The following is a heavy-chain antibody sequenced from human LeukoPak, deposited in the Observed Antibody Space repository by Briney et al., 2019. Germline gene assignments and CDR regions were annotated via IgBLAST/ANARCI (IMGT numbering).Heavy chain of an antibody. CDR1: GGSISSYY. CDR2: IYYSGST. J-gene: IGHJ5*02. D-gene: IGHD3-3*01. V-gene: IGHV4-59*01. CDR3: ARDGDFWSGYYILQDYNWFDP. Sequence: PSETLSLTCTVSGGSISSYYWSWIRQPPGKGLEWIGYIYYSGSTNYNPSLKSRVTISVDTSKNQFSLKLSSVTAADTAVYYCARDGDFWSGYYILQDYNWFDPWGQGTLVTVSS.